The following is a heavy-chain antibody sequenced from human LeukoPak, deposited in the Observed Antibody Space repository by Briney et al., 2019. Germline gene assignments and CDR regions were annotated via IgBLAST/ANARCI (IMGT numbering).Heavy chain of an antibody. V-gene: IGHV3-7*03. CDR2: IKQDGSEK. Sequence: GGSLRHSCAASGFTFSSYWMSWVRQAPGKGLEWVANIKQDGSEKYYVDSVKGRFTISRDNAKNSLYLRMNSLRAEDTAVYYCARDCSGTSCYAAGDAFDIWGQGTMVTVSS. CDR3: ARDCSGTSCYAAGDAFDI. D-gene: IGHD2-2*01. J-gene: IGHJ3*02. CDR1: GFTFSSYW.